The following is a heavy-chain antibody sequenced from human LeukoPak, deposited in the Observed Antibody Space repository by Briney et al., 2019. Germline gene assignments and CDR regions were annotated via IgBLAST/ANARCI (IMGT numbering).Heavy chain of an antibody. CDR3: ARDQGDGYPIDP. D-gene: IGHD5-12*01. CDR2: ISSSSSYI. V-gene: IGHV3-21*01. J-gene: IGHJ5*02. Sequence: GGSLRLSCAASGFTFSSYSMNWVRQAPGKGLEWVSSISSSSSYIYYADSVKGRFTISRDNAKNSLYLQMNSLRAEDTAVYYCARDQGDGYPIDPWGQGTLVTVSS. CDR1: GFTFSSYS.